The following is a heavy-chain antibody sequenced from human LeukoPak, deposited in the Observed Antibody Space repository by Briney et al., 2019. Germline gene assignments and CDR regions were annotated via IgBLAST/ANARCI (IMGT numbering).Heavy chain of an antibody. Sequence: QTGGSLRLSCAASGFTFSSYAMSWVRQAPGKGLEWVSAISGSGGSTYYADSVKGRFTISRDNSKTTLYLQMTSLRAEDTAVYYCAEGYCSGGSCYLFDYWGQGTLVTVSS. CDR3: AEGYCSGGSCYLFDY. D-gene: IGHD2-15*01. V-gene: IGHV3-23*01. J-gene: IGHJ4*02. CDR2: ISGSGGST. CDR1: GFTFSSYA.